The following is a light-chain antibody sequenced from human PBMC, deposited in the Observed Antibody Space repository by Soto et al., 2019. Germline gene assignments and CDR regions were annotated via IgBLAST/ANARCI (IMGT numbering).Light chain of an antibody. Sequence: SDLTQSQGTLSLSPGERATLSCRASQSVSNNYLAWYQQKPGQAPRVLIYGASNRATGIPDRFSGSGSGTDFTLTISRLEPEDVAVYCCQQYGGSPRTFGQGTKVDIK. CDR2: GAS. V-gene: IGKV3-20*01. CDR1: QSVSNNY. CDR3: QQYGGSPRT. J-gene: IGKJ1*01.